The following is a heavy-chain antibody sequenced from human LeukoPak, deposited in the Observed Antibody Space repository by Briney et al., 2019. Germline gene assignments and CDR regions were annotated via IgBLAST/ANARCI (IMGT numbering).Heavy chain of an antibody. J-gene: IGHJ4*02. CDR3: AKAPVGGGQWLVDYFHY. Sequence: PGGSLRLSCAASGFTFDDHGMHWVRQAPGKGLEWVSGISWSSGNIGYADSVKGRFTISRDNAKNSLYLQMNSLRAEDTALYYCAKAPVGGGQWLVDYFHYWGQGTLVTVSS. CDR1: GFTFDDHG. D-gene: IGHD6-19*01. V-gene: IGHV3-9*01. CDR2: ISWSSGNI.